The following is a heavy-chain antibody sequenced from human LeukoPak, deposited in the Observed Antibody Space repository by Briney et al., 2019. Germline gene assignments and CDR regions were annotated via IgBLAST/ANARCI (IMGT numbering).Heavy chain of an antibody. J-gene: IGHJ5*02. Sequence: SETLSLTCAVYGGSFSGYYWSWIRQPPGKGLEWIGEINHSGSTNYNPSLKSRVTISVDTSKNQFSLKLSSVTAADTAVYYCARSIVVVPAATNWFDPWGQETLVTVSS. V-gene: IGHV4-34*01. CDR2: INHSGST. D-gene: IGHD2-2*01. CDR3: ARSIVVVPAATNWFDP. CDR1: GGSFSGYY.